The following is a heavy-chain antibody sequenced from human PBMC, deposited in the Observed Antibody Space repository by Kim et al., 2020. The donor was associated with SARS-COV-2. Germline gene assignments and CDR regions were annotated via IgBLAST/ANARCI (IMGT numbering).Heavy chain of an antibody. CDR2: IIPIFGTA. CDR1: GGTFSSYA. V-gene: IGHV1-69*13. Sequence: SVKVSCKASGGTFSSYAISWVRQAPGQGLEWMGGIIPIFGTANYAQKFQGRVTITADESTSTAYMELSSLRSEDTAVYYCARDLGEAGTPEDGFDPWGQGTLVTVSS. D-gene: IGHD6-19*01. J-gene: IGHJ5*02. CDR3: ARDLGEAGTPEDGFDP.